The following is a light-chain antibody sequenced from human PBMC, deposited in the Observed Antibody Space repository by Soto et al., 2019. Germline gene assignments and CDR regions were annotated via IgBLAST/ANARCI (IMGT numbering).Light chain of an antibody. V-gene: IGLV2-14*03. J-gene: IGLJ3*02. CDR2: NIN. Sequence: QSALTQPASVSGSPGQSITISCSGTSSDIGAYEYVSWYQQHPGKPPKLMIYNINNRPSGVSDRFSGSKSGNTASLTVSGLQAEDEGDYYCSSYVRSSSSWVFGGGTQLTVL. CDR1: SSDIGAYEY. CDR3: SSYVRSSSSWV.